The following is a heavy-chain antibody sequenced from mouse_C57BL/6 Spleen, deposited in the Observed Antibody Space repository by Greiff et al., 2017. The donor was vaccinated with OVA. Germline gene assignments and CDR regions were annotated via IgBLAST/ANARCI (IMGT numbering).Heavy chain of an antibody. V-gene: IGHV1-52*01. D-gene: IGHD2-3*01. CDR1: GYTFTSYW. CDR3: ARVGTGGYYSLDY. CDR2: IDPSDSET. Sequence: QVQLKQPGAELVRPGSSVKLSCKASGYTFTSYWMHWVKQRPIQGLEWIGNIDPSDSETHYNQKFKDKATLTVDKSSSTAYMQLSSLTSEDSAVYYCARVGTGGYYSLDYWGQGTTLTVSS. J-gene: IGHJ2*01.